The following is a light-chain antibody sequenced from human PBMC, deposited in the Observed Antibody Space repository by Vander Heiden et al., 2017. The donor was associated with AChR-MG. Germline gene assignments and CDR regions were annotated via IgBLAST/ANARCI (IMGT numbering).Light chain of an antibody. Sequence: EIVLTQSPGNLSLSPGERATLSCGASQSVRSNYLAWYQQKPGLAPRLLIYDASSRATGIPDRFSGSGSGTDSALTISRLEPEDFAVYYCQQEGSSPRTFGQGTKVEIK. CDR2: DAS. J-gene: IGKJ1*01. CDR3: QQEGSSPRT. V-gene: IGKV3D-20*01. CDR1: QSVRSNY.